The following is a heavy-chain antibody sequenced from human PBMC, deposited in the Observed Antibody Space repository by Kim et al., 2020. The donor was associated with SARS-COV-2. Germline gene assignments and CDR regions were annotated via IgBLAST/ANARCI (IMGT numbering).Heavy chain of an antibody. CDR3: SSPSMLS. J-gene: IGHJ5*02. Sequence: GGSLRLSCAASGFTFSSYEMNWVRQAPGKGLEWVSYISSSGSTIYYADSVKGRFTISRDNAKKSLYLQMYSLRAEDTVVYYCSSPSMLSWGQGTLVIGSS. CDR2: ISSSGSTI. CDR1: GFTFSSYE. D-gene: IGHD3-10*02. V-gene: IGHV3-48*03.